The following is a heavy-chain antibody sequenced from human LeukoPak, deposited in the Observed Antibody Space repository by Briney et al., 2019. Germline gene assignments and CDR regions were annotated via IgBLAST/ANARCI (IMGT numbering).Heavy chain of an antibody. V-gene: IGHV4-59*08. CDR2: IYYSGST. CDR3: ASGVVAAVDAFDI. CDR1: GGSISSYY. Sequence: SETLSLTCTVSGGSISSYYWSWIRQPPGKGLEWIGYIYYSGSTNYNPSLKSRVTISVDTSKNQFSLKLSSVTAADTAVYYCASGVVAAVDAFDIWGQGTMVTVSS. D-gene: IGHD2-15*01. J-gene: IGHJ3*02.